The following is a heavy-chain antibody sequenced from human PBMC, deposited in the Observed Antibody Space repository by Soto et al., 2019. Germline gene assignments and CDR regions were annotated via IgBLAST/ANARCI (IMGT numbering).Heavy chain of an antibody. V-gene: IGHV3-7*05. CDR1: GFTFSSYW. D-gene: IGHD6-13*01. CDR3: ARGFSSWYGYYYYGMDV. Sequence: GGSLRLSCAASGFTFSSYWMSWVRQAPGKGLEWVANIKQDGSEKYYVDSVKGRFTISRDNAKNSLYLQMNSLRAEDTAVYYCARGFSSWYGYYYYGMDVWGQGTTVTVSS. J-gene: IGHJ6*02. CDR2: IKQDGSEK.